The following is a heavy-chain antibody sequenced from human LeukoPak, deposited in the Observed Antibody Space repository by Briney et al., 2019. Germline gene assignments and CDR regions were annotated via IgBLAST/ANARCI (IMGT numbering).Heavy chain of an antibody. CDR3: ARDEGWFGETQQNWFDP. Sequence: PSETLSLTCTVSGGSITSYYWSWIRQSAGKGLEWIGRIYITGSTTYNPSLKSRVTMSLDTSKNQFSLKLSSVTAADTAVYYCARDEGWFGETQQNWFDPWGQGTLVTVSS. J-gene: IGHJ5*02. V-gene: IGHV4-4*07. D-gene: IGHD3-10*01. CDR1: GGSITSYY. CDR2: IYITGST.